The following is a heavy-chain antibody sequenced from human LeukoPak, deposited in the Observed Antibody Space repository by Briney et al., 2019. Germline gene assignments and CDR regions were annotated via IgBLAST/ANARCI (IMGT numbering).Heavy chain of an antibody. V-gene: IGHV1-46*01. CDR3: ARGSPTMIVVVTHGWFDP. Sequence: ASVKVSCKASGYTFTSYYMHWVRQAPGQGLEWMGIINPSGGSTSYAQKFQGRVTMTRDTSTSTVYMELSSLRSEDTAVYYCARGSPTMIVVVTHGWFDPWGQGTLVTVSS. CDR1: GYTFTSYY. CDR2: INPSGGST. J-gene: IGHJ5*02. D-gene: IGHD3-22*01.